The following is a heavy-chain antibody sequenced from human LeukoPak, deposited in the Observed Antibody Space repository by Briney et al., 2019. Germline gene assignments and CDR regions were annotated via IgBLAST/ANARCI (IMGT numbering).Heavy chain of an antibody. CDR3: AGGGDWFDP. V-gene: IGHV3-66*01. CDR1: GFTVNSNY. J-gene: IGHJ5*02. CDR2: IYTDGTT. Sequence: GGSLRLSCAASGFTVNSNYMNWVRQAPGKGLEWVSVIYTDGTTYYADSVKGRFSISRDNSKNTLYLQMNSLRAEDTAVYYCAGGGDWFDPWGQGTLVTVSS. D-gene: IGHD3-10*01.